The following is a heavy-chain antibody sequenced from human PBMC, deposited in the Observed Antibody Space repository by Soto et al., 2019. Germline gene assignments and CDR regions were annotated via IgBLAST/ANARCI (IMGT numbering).Heavy chain of an antibody. Sequence: SETLSLTCSVSGDSISDLDYFWAWIRQPPGQALEYIGYIYKSATTYYNPSFESRVAISVDTSKSQFSLNVTSVTAADTAVYFCARGRYCLTGRCFPNWFDSWGQGALVTVS. D-gene: IGHD7-27*01. V-gene: IGHV4-30-4*01. CDR3: ARGRYCLTGRCFPNWFDS. CDR2: IYKSATT. J-gene: IGHJ5*01. CDR1: GDSISDLDYF.